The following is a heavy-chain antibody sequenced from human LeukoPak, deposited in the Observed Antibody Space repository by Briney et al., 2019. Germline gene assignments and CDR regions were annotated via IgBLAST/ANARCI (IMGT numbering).Heavy chain of an antibody. J-gene: IGHJ4*02. CDR1: GFSFSSYS. CDR2: ISSSTYI. V-gene: IGHV3-21*01. CDR3: AREGDTAMVSDY. D-gene: IGHD5-18*01. Sequence: PGGSLRLSCAASGFSFSSYSMNWVRQAPGKGLEWVSSISSSTYIYYADSVKGRFTISRDNAKNSLYLQMNSLRAEDTAVYYCAREGDTAMVSDYWGQGTLVTVSS.